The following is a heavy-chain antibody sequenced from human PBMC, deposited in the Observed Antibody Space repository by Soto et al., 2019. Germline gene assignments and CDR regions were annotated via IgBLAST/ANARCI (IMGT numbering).Heavy chain of an antibody. CDR1: GFAFSSYG. Sequence: QVQLVESGGDVVQPGRSLRLSCAASGFAFSSYGMHWVRLAPGKGLEWVAVISYDGSNKYYADSVKGRFTISRDNSKNTLYLQMNSLRAEDTAVYYCAQDRPWFDPWGQGTLVTVSS. CDR2: ISYDGSNK. V-gene: IGHV3-30*18. CDR3: AQDRPWFDP. J-gene: IGHJ5*02.